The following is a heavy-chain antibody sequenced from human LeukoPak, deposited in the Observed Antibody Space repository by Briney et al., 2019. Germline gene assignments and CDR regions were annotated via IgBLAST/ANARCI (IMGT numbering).Heavy chain of an antibody. CDR3: ARASRSEGWFDP. J-gene: IGHJ5*02. V-gene: IGHV1-8*01. CDR1: GYTFTSYD. Sequence: GASVKVFCKASGYTFTSYDINWVRQATGQGLEWMGWMNPNSGNTGYAQKFQGRVTMSRNTSISTAYMELSSLRSEDTAVYYCARASRSEGWFDPWGQGTLVTVSS. CDR2: MNPNSGNT.